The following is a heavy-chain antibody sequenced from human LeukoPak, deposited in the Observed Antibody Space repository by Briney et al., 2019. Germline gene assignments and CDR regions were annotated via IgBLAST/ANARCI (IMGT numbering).Heavy chain of an antibody. V-gene: IGHV1-2*02. CDR3: ARDERFCNGDNHYPDLGY. CDR1: GYTFTVYY. Sequence: ASVKVSFKASGYTFTVYYMFWVRHAPGQGLEWMGWINPNTGATKYGQNFQGRVTLTRDTSIRTTFMELSSLRSDDTTFYYCARDERFCNGDNHYPDLGYWGQGTLVTVSS. J-gene: IGHJ4*02. CDR2: INPNTGAT. D-gene: IGHD2-15*01.